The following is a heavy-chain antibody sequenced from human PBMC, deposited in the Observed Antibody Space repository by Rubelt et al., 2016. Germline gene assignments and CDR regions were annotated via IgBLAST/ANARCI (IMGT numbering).Heavy chain of an antibody. CDR3: ARHVYGIDDSSRSTGSFDL. CDR1: GGSISSGGYY. CDR2: INHSGST. Sequence: QVQLQESGPGLVKPSQTLSLTCTVSGGSISSGGYYWSWIRQPPGKGLEWIGEINHSGSTNYNPSLWGGVTISVDMSKSQFALKLSSVTAADTAVYYCARHVYGIDDSSRSTGSFDLWGRGTLVTVSS. D-gene: IGHD6-13*01. J-gene: IGHJ2*01. V-gene: IGHV4-31*03.